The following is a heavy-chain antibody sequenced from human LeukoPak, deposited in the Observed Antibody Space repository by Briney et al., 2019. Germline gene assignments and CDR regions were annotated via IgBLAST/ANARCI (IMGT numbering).Heavy chain of an antibody. CDR1: GFTFDDYA. D-gene: IGHD6-13*01. V-gene: IGHV3-30*18. CDR2: ISYDGSNK. CDR3: SKERQSSSWLYYGMDV. Sequence: GRSLRLSCAASGFTFDDYAMHWVRQAPGKGLEWVAVISYDGSNKYYADSVKGRFTISRDNTKNTLYLQMNSLRPEDTAVYYCSKERQSSSWLYYGMDVWGQGTTVTVSS. J-gene: IGHJ6*02.